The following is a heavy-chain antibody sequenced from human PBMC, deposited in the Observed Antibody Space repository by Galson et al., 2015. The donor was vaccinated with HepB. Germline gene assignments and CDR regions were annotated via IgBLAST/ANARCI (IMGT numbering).Heavy chain of an antibody. V-gene: IGHV3-30*18. J-gene: IGHJ5*02. CDR1: GFTFSSYG. CDR3: AKDLGAYCGGDCYPT. CDR2: ISYDGSNK. Sequence: SLRLSCAASGFTFSSYGMHWVRQAPGKGLEWVAVISYDGSNKYYADSVKGRFTISRDNSKNTLYLQMNSLRAEDTAVYYCAKDLGAYCGGDCYPTWGQGTLVTVSS. D-gene: IGHD2-21*02.